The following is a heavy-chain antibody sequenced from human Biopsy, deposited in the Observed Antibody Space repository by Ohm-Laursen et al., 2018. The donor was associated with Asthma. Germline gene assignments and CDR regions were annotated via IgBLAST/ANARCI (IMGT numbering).Heavy chain of an antibody. CDR1: GFTFSNYG. CDR2: ISFDGSNK. D-gene: IGHD1-26*01. Sequence: SLRLSCSASGFTFSNYGMHWVRQAPGKGLDWVAVISFDGSNKNYTDSVKGRFTISRDNSRNTLHPQMNSLRAEDTAVYYCAKDVFPGWELRRGPDYWGQGTLVTVSA. J-gene: IGHJ4*02. V-gene: IGHV3-30*18. CDR3: AKDVFPGWELRRGPDY.